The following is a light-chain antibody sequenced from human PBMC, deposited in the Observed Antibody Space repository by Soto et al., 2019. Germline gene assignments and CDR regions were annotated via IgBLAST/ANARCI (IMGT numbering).Light chain of an antibody. CDR2: GNS. V-gene: IGLV1-40*01. Sequence: QSVLTQPPSVSGATGPRVTISCTGSSSNIGAGYDVHWYQQLPGTAPKLLIYGNSNRPSGVPDRFSGSKSGTSASLAITGLQAEDEADDYCQSYDSSLSGNVVFGGGTKLTVL. CDR1: SSNIGAGYD. CDR3: QSYDSSLSGNVV. J-gene: IGLJ2*01.